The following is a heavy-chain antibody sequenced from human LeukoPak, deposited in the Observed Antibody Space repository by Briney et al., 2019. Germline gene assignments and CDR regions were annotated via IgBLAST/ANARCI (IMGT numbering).Heavy chain of an antibody. CDR1: GFTFSSYG. J-gene: IGHJ4*02. Sequence: PGGSLRLSCAASGFTFSSYGMSWVRQAPGKGPEWVSGISGSGGSTHYADSVKGRFTISRDNSKNTLHLQMNSLRAEDTAVYYCAKDISGYDPLYFDYWGQGTLVTVSS. CDR2: ISGSGGST. V-gene: IGHV3-23*01. CDR3: AKDISGYDPLYFDY. D-gene: IGHD5-12*01.